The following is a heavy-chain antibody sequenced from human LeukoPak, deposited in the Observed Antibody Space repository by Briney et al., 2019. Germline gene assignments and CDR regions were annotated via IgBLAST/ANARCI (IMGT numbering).Heavy chain of an antibody. CDR1: GFTFSDYY. CDR3: FADKAHDP. J-gene: IGHJ5*02. V-gene: IGHV3-23*01. CDR2: ISGSGGST. Sequence: TGGSLRLSCAASGFTFSDYYMSWIRQAPGKGLEWVSAISGSGGSTYYADSVKGRFTISRDNSKNTLYLQMNSLRAEDTAVYYCFADKAHDPWGQGTLVTVSS. D-gene: IGHD2-21*01.